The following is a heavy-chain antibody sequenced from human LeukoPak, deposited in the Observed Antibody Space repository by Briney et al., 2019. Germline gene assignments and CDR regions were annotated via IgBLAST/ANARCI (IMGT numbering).Heavy chain of an antibody. Sequence: GASVKVSCKASGYTFTSYAMHWVRQAPGQRLEWMGWINAGNGNTKYSQEFQGRVTITRDTSASTAYMELSSLRSEDMAVYYCAREYCSSTSCYSPLYYFDYWGQGTLVTVSS. V-gene: IGHV1-3*03. J-gene: IGHJ4*02. CDR3: AREYCSSTSCYSPLYYFDY. D-gene: IGHD2-2*01. CDR2: INAGNGNT. CDR1: GYTFTSYA.